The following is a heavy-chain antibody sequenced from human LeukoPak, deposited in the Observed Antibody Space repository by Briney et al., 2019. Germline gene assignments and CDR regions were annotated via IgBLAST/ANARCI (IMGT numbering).Heavy chain of an antibody. CDR1: GFTFDDYA. D-gene: IGHD5-18*01. V-gene: IGHV3-9*01. Sequence: GGSLRLSCAASGFTFDDYAMHWVRQAPGKGLEWVSGISWNSGSIGYADSVKGRFTISRDNAKNSLYLQMNSLRAEDTALYYCAKGRGYSYGYDALDIWGQGTMVTVSS. CDR3: AKGRGYSYGYDALDI. CDR2: ISWNSGSI. J-gene: IGHJ3*02.